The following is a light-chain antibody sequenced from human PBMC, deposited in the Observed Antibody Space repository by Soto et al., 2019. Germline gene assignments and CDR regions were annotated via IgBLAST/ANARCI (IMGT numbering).Light chain of an antibody. J-gene: IGKJ4*01. V-gene: IGKV1-39*01. CDR2: AAS. CDR1: QSISRY. CDR3: QQSYSTHLT. Sequence: DIQMTQSPSSLSASVGDRVTITCRASQSISRYLNWYLQKPGKAPKLLISAASSFQSGVPSRFSGSGSGTDFTLTLSGLQPEDFATYYCQQSYSTHLTFGGGTKVEIK.